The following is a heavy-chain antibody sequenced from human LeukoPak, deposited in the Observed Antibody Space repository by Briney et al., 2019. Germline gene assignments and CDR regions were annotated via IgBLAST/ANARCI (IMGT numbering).Heavy chain of an antibody. Sequence: PGGSLRLSCAASGNYWMHWVRQVPGKGLVWVSHINSDGSWTSYADSVKGRFTISKDNAKNTVYLQMDTLRAEDTAVYYCARARFKSDYWGQGTLVTVSS. CDR2: INSDGSWT. D-gene: IGHD3-3*01. CDR1: GNYW. CDR3: ARARFKSDY. V-gene: IGHV3-74*01. J-gene: IGHJ4*02.